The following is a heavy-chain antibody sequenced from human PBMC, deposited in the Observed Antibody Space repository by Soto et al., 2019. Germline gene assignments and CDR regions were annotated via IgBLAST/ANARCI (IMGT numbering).Heavy chain of an antibody. CDR2: LYYSGST. J-gene: IGHJ6*03. V-gene: IGHV4-31*03. Sequence: QVQLQESGPGLVKPSQTLSLTCTVSGGSISSGGYYWRWIRQHPGKGLEWIGYLYYSGSTYYNPSIKRRVTISVDASKTQFSTKLSSVTAADTAVYYCASDSRLTVNTYYSYDTDVCGKGTKLTV. CDR1: GGSISSGGYY. D-gene: IGHD4-17*01. CDR3: ASDSRLTVNTYYSYDTDV.